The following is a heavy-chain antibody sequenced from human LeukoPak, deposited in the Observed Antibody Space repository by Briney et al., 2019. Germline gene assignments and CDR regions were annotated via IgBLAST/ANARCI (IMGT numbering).Heavy chain of an antibody. CDR3: AREGNTAINTNWFDP. V-gene: IGHV1-2*02. D-gene: IGHD5-18*01. Sequence: ASVKVSCKASGYTFNDYYMHWVRQAPGQGLEWMAWINPDNGVTKYAQKFQGRVTMTRDTSISTAYMELSSLRSDDTAVYYCAREGNTAINTNWFDPWGQGTLVTVSS. CDR1: GYTFNDYY. CDR2: INPDNGVT. J-gene: IGHJ5*02.